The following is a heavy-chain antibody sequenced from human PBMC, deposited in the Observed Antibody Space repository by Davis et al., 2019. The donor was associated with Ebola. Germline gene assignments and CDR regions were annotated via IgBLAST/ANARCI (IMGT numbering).Heavy chain of an antibody. J-gene: IGHJ4*02. D-gene: IGHD2/OR15-2a*01. Sequence: MPSETLSLTCTVFGYSISSGYYWGWTRQPPGKGLEWIGSIYHSGSTYYNPSLKSRVTISVDTSKNQFSLKLSSVTAADTAVYYCASFSMTRFDYWGQGTLVTVSS. CDR3: ASFSMTRFDY. V-gene: IGHV4-38-2*02. CDR1: GYSISSGYY. CDR2: IYHSGST.